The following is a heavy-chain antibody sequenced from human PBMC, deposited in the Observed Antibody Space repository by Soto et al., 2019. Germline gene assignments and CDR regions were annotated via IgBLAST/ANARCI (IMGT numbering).Heavy chain of an antibody. CDR1: GYTITGYY. V-gene: IGHV1-2*04. J-gene: IGHJ4*02. D-gene: IGHD4-17*01. CDR2: INPNNGVT. CDR3: AREHVGDEAYYFDY. Sequence: ASVKVSCKASGYTITGYYIHWVRQAPGQGLEWLGWINPNNGVTNYAQKFQGWVTMTRDTSITTAYMELSRLRSDDTAIYYCAREHVGDEAYYFDYWGQGTLVTVSS.